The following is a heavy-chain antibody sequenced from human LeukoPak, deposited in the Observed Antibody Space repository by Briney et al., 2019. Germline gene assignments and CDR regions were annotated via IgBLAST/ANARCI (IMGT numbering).Heavy chain of an antibody. CDR1: GGSISSGGYY. Sequence: NPSETLSLTCTVSGGSISSGGYYWSWIRQHPGKGLEWIGYIYYSGSTYYNPSLKSRVTISVDTSKNQFSLKLSSVTAADTAVYYCARVGRGGYGLDYWGQGTLVTVSS. D-gene: IGHD3-22*01. V-gene: IGHV4-31*03. J-gene: IGHJ4*02. CDR2: IYYSGST. CDR3: ARVGRGGYGLDY.